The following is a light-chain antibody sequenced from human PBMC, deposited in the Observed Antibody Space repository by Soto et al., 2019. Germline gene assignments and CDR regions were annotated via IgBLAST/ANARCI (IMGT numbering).Light chain of an antibody. Sequence: EIVLTQSLGTLSLSPGGRATLSCRASQSVTSDYLAWYQQKPGQAPRLLIYAASSRATGIPDRLSGSGSGTDFTLTISRLEPEDSAVYYCQQYATSPWTFGQGTKVEIK. CDR3: QQYATSPWT. CDR1: QSVTSDY. J-gene: IGKJ1*01. CDR2: AAS. V-gene: IGKV3-20*01.